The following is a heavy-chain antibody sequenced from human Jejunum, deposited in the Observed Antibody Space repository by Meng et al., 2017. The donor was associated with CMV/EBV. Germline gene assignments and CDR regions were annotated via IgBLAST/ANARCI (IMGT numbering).Heavy chain of an antibody. CDR2: INPSGAGT. CDR1: FPSYY. D-gene: IGHD2-2*01. CDR3: AREVVPAVNAFYYYGMDV. Sequence: FPSYYMYWVRQAPGQGLEWMGMINPSGAGTSYAQKFQGRVTMTRDTSTTTFYMELSSLRSEDTAVYYCAREVVPAVNAFYYYGMDVWGQGTTVTVSS. V-gene: IGHV1-46*01. J-gene: IGHJ6*02.